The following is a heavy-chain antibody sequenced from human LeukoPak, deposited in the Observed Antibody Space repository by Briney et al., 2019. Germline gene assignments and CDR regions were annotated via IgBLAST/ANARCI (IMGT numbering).Heavy chain of an antibody. CDR2: MNPNSGNT. D-gene: IGHD3-9*01. CDR3: ARGGPYYDILTGYYKGLDY. CDR1: GYTFTSYD. Sequence: GASVKVSCKASGYTFTSYDINWVRQATGQGLEWMGWMNPNSGNTGYAQKFQGRVTITRNTSISTAYMELSSLRSEDTAVYYCARGGPYYDILTGYYKGLDYWGQGTLVTVSS. J-gene: IGHJ4*02. V-gene: IGHV1-8*01.